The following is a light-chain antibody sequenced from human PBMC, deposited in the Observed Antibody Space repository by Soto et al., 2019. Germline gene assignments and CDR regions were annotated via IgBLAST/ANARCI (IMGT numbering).Light chain of an antibody. CDR1: QSVSSN. Sequence: EVVLTQSPGTLSLSPGEGATLSCRASQSVSSNSLAWYQQKPGQAPRLLIYGASNRATGIPDRFSGSGSGTEFTLTISSLQSEDFAVYYCQQYNNWPSWTFGQGTKVDIK. V-gene: IGKV3D-15*01. CDR2: GAS. J-gene: IGKJ1*01. CDR3: QQYNNWPSWT.